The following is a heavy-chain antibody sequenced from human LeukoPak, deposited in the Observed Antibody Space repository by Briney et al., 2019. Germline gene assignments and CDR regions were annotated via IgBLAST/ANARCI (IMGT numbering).Heavy chain of an antibody. D-gene: IGHD6-13*01. CDR1: GGSISSSSYY. CDR2: IYYSGST. V-gene: IGHV4-39*01. Sequence: SETLSLTCTVSGGSISSSSYYWGWIRQPPGKGLEWIGSIYYSGSTYYNPSLKSRVTISVDTSKNQFSLKLSSVTAADAAVYYCARQSALVTRRMAAAISGFDPWGQGTLVTVSS. CDR3: ARQSALVTRRMAAAISGFDP. J-gene: IGHJ5*02.